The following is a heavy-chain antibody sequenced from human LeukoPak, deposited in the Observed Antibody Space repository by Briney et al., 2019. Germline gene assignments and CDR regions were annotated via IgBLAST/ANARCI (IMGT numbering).Heavy chain of an antibody. D-gene: IGHD3-3*01. CDR2: INPNSGGT. CDR3: ARDLFGYDFWSGYSGYFDY. CDR1: GYTLTELS. V-gene: IGHV1-2*02. J-gene: IGHJ4*02. Sequence: ASVKVSCKVSGYTLTELSMHWVRQAPGQGLEWMGWINPNSGGTNYAQKFQGRVTMTRDTSISTAYMELSRLRSDDTAVYYCARDLFGYDFWSGYSGYFDYWGQGTLVTVSS.